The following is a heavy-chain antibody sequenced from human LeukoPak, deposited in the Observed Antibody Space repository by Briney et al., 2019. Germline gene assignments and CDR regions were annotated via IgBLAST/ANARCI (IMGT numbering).Heavy chain of an antibody. J-gene: IGHJ4*02. D-gene: IGHD3-16*02. CDR1: GDSVSSNSAA. V-gene: IGHV6-1*01. CDR3: ARSSRYYDYVWGSYRPHYFDY. CDR2: TYYRSKWYN. Sequence: SQTLSLTCAISGDSVSSNSAAWTWIRQSPSRGLEWLGRTYYRSKWYNDYAVSVKSRITINPDTSKNQFSLKLSSVTAADTAVYYCARSSRYYDYVWGSYRPHYFDYWGQGTLVTVSS.